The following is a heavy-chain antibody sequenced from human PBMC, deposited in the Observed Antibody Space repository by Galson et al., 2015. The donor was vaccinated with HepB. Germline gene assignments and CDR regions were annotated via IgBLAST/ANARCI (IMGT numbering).Heavy chain of an antibody. Sequence: SLRLSCAASGFAFSDYYMTWIRQAPGKGLEWVSYISGVYSCTNYADSLKGRFTISRNNAKNSLYLQMNSLRAEDTAVYYCARLRYFHYDSSGYPDYWGQGTLVTVSS. D-gene: IGHD3-22*01. CDR3: ARLRYFHYDSSGYPDY. J-gene: IGHJ4*02. CDR1: GFAFSDYY. V-gene: IGHV3-11*03. CDR2: ISGVYSCT.